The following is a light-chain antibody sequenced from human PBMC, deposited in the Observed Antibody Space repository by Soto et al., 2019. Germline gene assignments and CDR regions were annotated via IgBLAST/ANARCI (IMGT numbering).Light chain of an antibody. J-gene: IGKJ3*01. CDR3: QQTYSDFSFT. Sequence: DIQLTQSPSSLSASVVDRVTITCRASQNIGNYLNWYQQKPGKAPKFLIYGASTLESGIPSRFSGSGSGTDFTLTISSLQPEDFATYYCQQTYSDFSFTFGPGTKVDVK. CDR1: QNIGNY. V-gene: IGKV1-39*01. CDR2: GAS.